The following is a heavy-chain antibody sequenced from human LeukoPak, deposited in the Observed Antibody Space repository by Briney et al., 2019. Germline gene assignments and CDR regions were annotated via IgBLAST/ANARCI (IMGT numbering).Heavy chain of an antibody. D-gene: IGHD2-2*01. CDR2: ISSSSSYI. CDR1: GFTFSNYS. Sequence: GGSLRLSCAASGFTFSNYSMNWVRQAPGKGLEWVSSISSSSSYIYYADSVKGRFTISRDNAKNSLYLQMNSLRAEDTAVYYCARGREWIVIVPVATAGYYGMDVWGQGTTVTVSS. J-gene: IGHJ6*02. V-gene: IGHV3-21*01. CDR3: ARGREWIVIVPVATAGYYGMDV.